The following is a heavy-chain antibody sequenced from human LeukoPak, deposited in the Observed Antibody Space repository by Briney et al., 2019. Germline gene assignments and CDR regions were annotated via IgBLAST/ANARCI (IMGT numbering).Heavy chain of an antibody. CDR1: GYTFTHYY. D-gene: IGHD2-21*02. V-gene: IGHV1-2*04. CDR2: INPNSGGT. CDR3: AREISYCGGDCYPSPTFDS. J-gene: IGHJ4*02. Sequence: GASVTVSCKASGYTFTHYYIHWVRQAPGQGREWVGWINPNSGGTNYLQKFQGWVTITRDTSISTAYMELSRLKSDDTAMYYCAREISYCGGDCYPSPTFDSWGQGTLVTVSS.